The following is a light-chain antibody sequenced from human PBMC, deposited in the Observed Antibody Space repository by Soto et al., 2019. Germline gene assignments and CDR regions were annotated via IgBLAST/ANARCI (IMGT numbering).Light chain of an antibody. J-gene: IGKJ1*01. Sequence: EIVLTQSPGTLSLSPGERATLSCRASQSVSSSYLGWDQQKVGQAPRLLIYGASSRATGIPDRFSGSGSGTDFTLTITRLEPEAFAVYYCQQYGSSPRTFGLGTKVEIK. CDR3: QQYGSSPRT. CDR2: GAS. CDR1: QSVSSSY. V-gene: IGKV3-20*01.